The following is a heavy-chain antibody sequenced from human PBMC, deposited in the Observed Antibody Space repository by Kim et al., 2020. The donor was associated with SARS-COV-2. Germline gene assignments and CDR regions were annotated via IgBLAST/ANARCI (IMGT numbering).Heavy chain of an antibody. V-gene: IGHV3-9*01. CDR3: AKDIWAVAGPGMDV. J-gene: IGHJ6*02. Sequence: YADSVKGRFTISRDNAKNSLYLQMNSLGAEDTALYYCAKDIWAVAGPGMDVWGQGTTVTVSS. D-gene: IGHD6-19*01.